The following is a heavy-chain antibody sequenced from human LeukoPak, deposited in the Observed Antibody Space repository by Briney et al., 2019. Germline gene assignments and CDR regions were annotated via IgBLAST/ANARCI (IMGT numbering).Heavy chain of an antibody. Sequence: SQTLSLTCTVSGGSISSGSYYWSWIRQPAGKGLEWIGRIYTSGSTNYNPSLKSRVTISVDTSKNQFSLKLSSVTAADTAVYYCARVRPDSYYYDSRGHLDYWGQGALVTVSS. CDR1: GGSISSGSYY. J-gene: IGHJ4*02. V-gene: IGHV4-61*02. D-gene: IGHD3-22*01. CDR3: ARVRPDSYYYDSRGHLDY. CDR2: IYTSGST.